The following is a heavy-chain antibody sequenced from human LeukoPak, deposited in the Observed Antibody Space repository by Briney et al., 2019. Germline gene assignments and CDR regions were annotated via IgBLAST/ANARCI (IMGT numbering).Heavy chain of an antibody. V-gene: IGHV4-39*07. D-gene: IGHD1-26*01. Sequence: SETLSLTCTVSGGSISSSTYYWGWIRQPPGKGLEWIGSIYYSGSTYYNPSLKSRVTISVDTSKNQFSLRLSSVTAADTAVYYCAREVGDRPLYYYYMDVWGKGTTVTVSS. CDR1: GGSISSSTYY. J-gene: IGHJ6*03. CDR3: AREVGDRPLYYYYMDV. CDR2: IYYSGST.